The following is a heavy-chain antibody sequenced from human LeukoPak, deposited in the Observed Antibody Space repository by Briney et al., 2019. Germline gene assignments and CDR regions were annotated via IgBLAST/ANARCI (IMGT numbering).Heavy chain of an antibody. CDR1: EFTFSNYW. J-gene: IGHJ4*02. D-gene: IGHD1-1*01. CDR3: ARSNWPYYFDY. Sequence: GGSLRLSCAASEFTFSNYWMHWVRQTPGKGLVWVSWITGDGSSTRYADSVKGRFTISRDNAKNTLYLQVNSLRAEDTAVYYCARSNWPYYFDYWGQGALVTVSS. CDR2: ITGDGSST. V-gene: IGHV3-74*01.